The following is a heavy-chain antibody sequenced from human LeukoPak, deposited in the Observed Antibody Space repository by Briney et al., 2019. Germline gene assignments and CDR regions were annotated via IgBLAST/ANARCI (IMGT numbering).Heavy chain of an antibody. D-gene: IGHD2-21*02. CDR2: ISAGGDTT. Sequence: GGSLRLSCAASGFTFSRYAMSWVRQAPGKGLEWVSAISAGGDTTYYADSVKGRFTISRDNSKNTLFLQMNRLRDDDTAVYYCAKEGCYLCGVDSLPGIWGQGTTVTVSS. CDR1: GFTFSRYA. CDR3: AKEGCYLCGVDSLPGI. V-gene: IGHV3-23*01. J-gene: IGHJ3*02.